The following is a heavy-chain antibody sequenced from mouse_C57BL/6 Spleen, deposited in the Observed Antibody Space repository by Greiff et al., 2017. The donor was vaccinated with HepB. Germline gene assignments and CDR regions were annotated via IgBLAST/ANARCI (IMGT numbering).Heavy chain of an antibody. V-gene: IGHV1-52*01. CDR3: ARDLTGTSYAMDY. CDR1: GYTFTSYW. CDR2: IDPSDSET. Sequence: VQLQQPGAELVRPGSSVKLSCKASGYTFTSYWMHWVKQRPIQGLEWIGNIDPSDSETHYNQKFKDKATLTVDKSSSTAYMQLSSLTSEDSAVYYCARDLTGTSYAMDYWGQGTSVTVSS. D-gene: IGHD4-1*01. J-gene: IGHJ4*01.